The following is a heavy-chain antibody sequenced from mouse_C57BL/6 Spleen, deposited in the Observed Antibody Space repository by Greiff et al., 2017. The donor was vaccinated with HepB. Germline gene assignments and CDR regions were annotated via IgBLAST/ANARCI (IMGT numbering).Heavy chain of an antibody. CDR2: ISSGSSTI. D-gene: IGHD2-4*01. V-gene: IGHV5-17*01. Sequence: EVQLVESGGGLVKPGGSLKLSCAASGFTFSDYGMHWVRQAPEKGLEWVAYISSGSSTIYYADTVKGRYTISRDNAKNTLFLQMTSLRSEDTAMYYCANPFYDYDWYFDVWGTGTTVTVSS. J-gene: IGHJ1*03. CDR1: GFTFSDYG. CDR3: ANPFYDYDWYFDV.